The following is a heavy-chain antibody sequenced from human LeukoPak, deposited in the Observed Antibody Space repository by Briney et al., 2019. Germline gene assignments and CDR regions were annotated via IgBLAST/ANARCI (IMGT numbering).Heavy chain of an antibody. D-gene: IGHD6-25*01. CDR1: VCTFRSYA. CDR2: VIPIFCTA. CDR3: SGATAASRWWFDP. J-gene: IGHJ5*02. Sequence: GSSVKVSCKASVCTFRSYAIIWLRQAPAQALEWMGGVIPIFCTANYAQKFQLRVTITADDSPVPAPVELRSLRSEDRAVDDCSGATAASRWWFDPWGQGTLVIVSS. V-gene: IGHV1-69*01.